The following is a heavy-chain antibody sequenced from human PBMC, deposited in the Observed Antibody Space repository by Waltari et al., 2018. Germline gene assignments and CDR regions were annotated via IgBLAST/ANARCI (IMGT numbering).Heavy chain of an antibody. CDR3: ASAYYDILD. CDR1: CFIFSSYL. V-gene: IGHV3-74*01. D-gene: IGHD3-9*01. CDR2: INSDGSTI. J-gene: IGHJ4*02. Sequence: VQFVDFAAGFVPTGRALSFFFAASCFIFSSYLFHWVRQAPGKGLVWVSRINSDGSTISYADSVKGRFTISRDNAKNTLYLQMNSLSAEDTAVYYCASAYYDILDWGQGTLVTVSS.